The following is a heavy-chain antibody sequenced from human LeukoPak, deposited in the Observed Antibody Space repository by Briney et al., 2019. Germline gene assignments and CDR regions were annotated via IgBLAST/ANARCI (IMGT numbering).Heavy chain of an antibody. CDR1: GYTFTSYD. CDR2: ISAYNGNT. D-gene: IGHD4-11*01. CDR3: AREGGREGYSSDAFGI. Sequence: ASVKVSCKASGYTFTSYDINWVRQATGQGLEWMGWISAYNGNTNYAQKLQGRVTMTTDTSTSTAYMELRSLRSDDTAVYYCAREGGREGYSSDAFGIWSQGTMVTVSS. V-gene: IGHV1-18*01. J-gene: IGHJ3*02.